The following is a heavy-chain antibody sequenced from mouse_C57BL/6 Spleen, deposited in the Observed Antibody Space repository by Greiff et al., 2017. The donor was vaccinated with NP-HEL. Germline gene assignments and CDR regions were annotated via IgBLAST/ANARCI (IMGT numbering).Heavy chain of an antibody. CDR1: GYAFSSYW. Sequence: VQLVESGAELVKPGASVKISCKASGYAFSSYWMNWVKQRPGKGLEWIGQIYPGDGDTNYNGKFKGKATLTADKSSSTAYMQLSSLTSEDSAVYFCANYYGSSWEGAMDYWGQGTSVTVSS. CDR3: ANYYGSSWEGAMDY. D-gene: IGHD1-1*01. CDR2: IYPGDGDT. V-gene: IGHV1-80*01. J-gene: IGHJ4*01.